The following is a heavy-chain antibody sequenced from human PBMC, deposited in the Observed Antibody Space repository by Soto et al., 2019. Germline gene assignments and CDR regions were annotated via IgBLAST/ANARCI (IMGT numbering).Heavy chain of an antibody. Sequence: QVQLQESGPGLVKPSGTLSLTCAVSAVSISSGSFWGWVRQPPGKGLEWIGDIHHSGSTNYNPSLKSRVTIAVDTSKNHFSLKLNSVTAADTAVYYCARSAGWYAFHSWGQGILVIVSS. D-gene: IGHD6-19*01. J-gene: IGHJ4*02. CDR2: IHHSGST. V-gene: IGHV4-4*02. CDR1: AVSISSGSF. CDR3: ARSAGWYAFHS.